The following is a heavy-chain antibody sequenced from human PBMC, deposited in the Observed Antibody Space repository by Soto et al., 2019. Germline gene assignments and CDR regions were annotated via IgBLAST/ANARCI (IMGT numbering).Heavy chain of an antibody. CDR3: AKQNSGWYLRYYFDY. D-gene: IGHD6-19*01. J-gene: IGHJ4*02. CDR2: ISAYNGNT. CDR1: GYTFTSYG. V-gene: IGHV1-18*01. Sequence: ASVKVSCKASGYTFTSYGISWVRQAPGQGLEWMGWISAYNGNTNYAQKLQGRVTMTTDTSTSTAYMELRSLRSDDTAVYYCAKQNSGWYLRYYFDYWAQRTLVTVSS.